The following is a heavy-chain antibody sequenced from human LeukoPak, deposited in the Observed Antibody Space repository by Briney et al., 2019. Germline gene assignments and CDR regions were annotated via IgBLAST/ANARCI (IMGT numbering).Heavy chain of an antibody. J-gene: IGHJ5*02. Sequence: PSETLSLTCTVSGDSFTSYYWNWIRQPPGRGLEWIGYIYSSGSTNYNPSLKSRVTISLDTSKSQFSLKLTSVTAADTAVYYCARVGYYDSSGYYDSWGQGTLVTVSS. D-gene: IGHD3-22*01. CDR3: ARVGYYDSSGYYDS. CDR1: GDSFTSYY. CDR2: IYSSGST. V-gene: IGHV4-59*01.